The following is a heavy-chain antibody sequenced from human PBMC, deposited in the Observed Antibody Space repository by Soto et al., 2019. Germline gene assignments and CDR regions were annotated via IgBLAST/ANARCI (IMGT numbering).Heavy chain of an antibody. D-gene: IGHD2-15*01. CDR1: GFTFTSSA. CDR3: AAGYCSGGSCYSRIDY. CDR2: IVVGSGNT. V-gene: IGHV1-58*02. J-gene: IGHJ4*02. Sequence: GASVKVSCKASGFTFTSSAMQWVRQARGQRLEWIGWIVVGSGNTNYAQKFQERVTITRDMSTSTAYMELSSLRSEDTAVYYCAAGYCSGGSCYSRIDYWGQGTLVTVSS.